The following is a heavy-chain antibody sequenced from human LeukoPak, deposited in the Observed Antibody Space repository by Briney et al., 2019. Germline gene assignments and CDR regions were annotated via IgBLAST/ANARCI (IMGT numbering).Heavy chain of an antibody. CDR1: GYTFTGYY. V-gene: IGHV1-2*02. D-gene: IGHD2-8*01. CDR2: INPNSGGT. Sequence: ASVKVSCKTSGYTFTGYYIHWVRQAPGQGLEWMGWINPNSGGTNYAQKFQSRVTMTRDTSVTTAYMELRRLRSDDTAVYFCASLNCNNGVCYNFDYWGQGTLVTVSS. J-gene: IGHJ4*02. CDR3: ASLNCNNGVCYNFDY.